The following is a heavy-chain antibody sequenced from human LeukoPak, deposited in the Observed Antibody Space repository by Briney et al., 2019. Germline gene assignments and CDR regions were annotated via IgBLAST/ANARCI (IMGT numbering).Heavy chain of an antibody. CDR3: VREYYYDFPQ. CDR1: GFSFTSYA. Sequence: GGSLRLSCAASGFSFTSYAMSWVRQAPGKGLEWVSVISGSGDSTYYADSVKGRFTISRDNSKSTLYLQMNSPRAEDTAVYYCVREYYYDFPQWGQGTLVTVSS. V-gene: IGHV3-23*01. J-gene: IGHJ4*02. D-gene: IGHD3-3*01. CDR2: ISGSGDST.